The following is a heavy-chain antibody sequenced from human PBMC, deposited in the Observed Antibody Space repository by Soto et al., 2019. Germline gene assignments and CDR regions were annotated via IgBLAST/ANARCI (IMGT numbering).Heavy chain of an antibody. D-gene: IGHD6-6*01. CDR3: ARERPDGARLDP. J-gene: IGHJ5*02. V-gene: IGHV4-30-4*01. CDR1: GGSISSGDYY. Sequence: QVQLQESGPGLVKPSQTLSLTCTVSGGSISSGDYYWSWIRQPPGQDLEWIGYIYYSGSTFYNPSLKSRLTISVDTSKNQFSLKLSSVTAADTAVYYCARERPDGARLDPWGQGTLVTVSS. CDR2: IYYSGST.